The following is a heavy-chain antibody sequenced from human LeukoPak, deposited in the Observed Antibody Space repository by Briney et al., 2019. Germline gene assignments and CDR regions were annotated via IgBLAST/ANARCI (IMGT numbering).Heavy chain of an antibody. V-gene: IGHV3-53*01. CDR1: GFTVSSNY. J-gene: IGHJ3*02. D-gene: IGHD3-22*01. CDR3: ARDWVYDSSGDGAFDI. CDR2: MYRGGST. Sequence: GGSLRLSCTVSGFTVSSNYMSWVRQAPGKGLEWVSIMYRGGSTYNADSVRGRFTISRDNSKNTLYLQMNSLRAEDTAVYYCARDWVYDSSGDGAFDIWGQGTMVTVSS.